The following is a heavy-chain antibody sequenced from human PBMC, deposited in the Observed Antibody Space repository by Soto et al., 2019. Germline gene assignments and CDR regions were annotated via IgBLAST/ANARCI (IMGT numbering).Heavy chain of an antibody. J-gene: IGHJ4*02. CDR2: IYYSGST. CDR1: VGSISSGGYY. Sequence: TRSLTCTVPVGSISSGGYYWSWILQHPGKGLEWIGYIYYSGSTYYNPSLKSRVTISVDTSKNQFSLKLSSVTAADTAVYYCARVIAKSIAARPGSYYFDYWGQGTLVTVSS. D-gene: IGHD6-6*01. V-gene: IGHV4-31*03. CDR3: ARVIAKSIAARPGSYYFDY.